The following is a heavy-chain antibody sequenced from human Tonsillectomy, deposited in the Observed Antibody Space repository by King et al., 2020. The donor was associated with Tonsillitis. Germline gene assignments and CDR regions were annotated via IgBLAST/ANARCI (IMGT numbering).Heavy chain of an antibody. CDR3: AREATVARGLEI. V-gene: IGHV4-4*07. D-gene: IGHD4-23*01. CDR1: GGSISNYF. Sequence: VQLQESGPGLVKPSETLSLTCSVTGGSISNYFWTWTRQPAGKGLEWIGRMYIGGTSHTSPSLKSRVIMSLDASKNEFYLNLTSVTAADSAKYYCAREATVARGLEIWGHGTMLIVSS. J-gene: IGHJ3*02. CDR2: MYIGGTS.